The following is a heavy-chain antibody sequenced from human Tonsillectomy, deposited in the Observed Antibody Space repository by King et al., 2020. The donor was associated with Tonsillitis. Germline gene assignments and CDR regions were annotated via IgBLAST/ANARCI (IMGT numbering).Heavy chain of an antibody. J-gene: IGHJ5*01. V-gene: IGHV3-49*03. D-gene: IGHD3-22*01. Sequence: VQLVESGGGLVQPGRSLRLSCTASGFTFDDYGMGWFRQAPGKRLEWVGFIRSVVYGGTEESSASLKGRITISRDDTKSYTYLQRNSLKTVDTAVYFCSKGGFSDRHNWFDSGGQGTLVTVSS. CDR1: GFTFDDYG. CDR3: SKGGFSDRHNWFDS. CDR2: IRSVVYGGTE.